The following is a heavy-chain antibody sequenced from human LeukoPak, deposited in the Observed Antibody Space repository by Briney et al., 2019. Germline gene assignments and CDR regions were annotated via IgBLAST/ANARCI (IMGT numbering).Heavy chain of an antibody. CDR3: ARHAYYYDSSGYSSDAFDI. J-gene: IGHJ3*02. Sequence: SETLSLTCTVSGGSISSSSYYWGWIRQPPGKGLEWIGSIYYSGSTYYNPSLKSRVTISVDTSKNQVSLKLSSVTAADTAVYYCARHAYYYDSSGYSSDAFDIWGQGTMVTVSS. CDR1: GGSISSSSYY. CDR2: IYYSGST. D-gene: IGHD3-22*01. V-gene: IGHV4-39*01.